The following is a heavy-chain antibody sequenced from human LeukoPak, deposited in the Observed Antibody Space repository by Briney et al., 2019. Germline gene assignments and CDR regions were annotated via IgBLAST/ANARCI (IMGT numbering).Heavy chain of an antibody. CDR1: GFPFTNYA. V-gene: IGHV3-23*01. CDR3: AKGTLRYCTSGRCYPLDY. CDR2: ITDSGSST. Sequence: QPGGSLRLSCAASGFPFTNYAMGWVRQPPGKGLELVSVITDSGSSTYYPDSVKGRFTISRDNSKNTLYLQMNSLRAEDTAVYHCAKGTLRYCTSGRCYPLDYWGQGTLVTVSS. J-gene: IGHJ4*02. D-gene: IGHD2-15*01.